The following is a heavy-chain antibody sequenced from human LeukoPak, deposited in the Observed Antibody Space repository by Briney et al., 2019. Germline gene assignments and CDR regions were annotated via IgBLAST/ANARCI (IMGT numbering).Heavy chain of an antibody. J-gene: IGHJ4*02. Sequence: GESLKISCKGSGYSFTSYWIAWVRQMPGKGLEWMGIIYPGDSDTRYSPSFQGPVTISADKSISAAYLQWSSLKASDTAMYYCARLRIVGATSSPLDYWGQGTLVTVSS. V-gene: IGHV5-51*01. D-gene: IGHD1-26*01. CDR1: GYSFTSYW. CDR2: IYPGDSDT. CDR3: ARLRIVGATSSPLDY.